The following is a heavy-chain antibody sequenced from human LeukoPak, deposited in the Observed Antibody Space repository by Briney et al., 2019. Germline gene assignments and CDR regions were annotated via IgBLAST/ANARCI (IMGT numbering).Heavy chain of an antibody. D-gene: IGHD3-22*01. CDR1: GGTLSSYA. CDR2: IIPIFGTA. J-gene: IGHJ3*02. CDR3: ARGDSSGYQDDAFDI. V-gene: IGHV1-69*05. Sequence: SVKVSCKASGGTLSSYAISWVRQAPGQGLEWMGGIIPIFGTANYAQKFQGRVTITTNESTSTAYMELSSLRSEDTAAYYCARGDSSGYQDDAFDIWGQGTMVTVSS.